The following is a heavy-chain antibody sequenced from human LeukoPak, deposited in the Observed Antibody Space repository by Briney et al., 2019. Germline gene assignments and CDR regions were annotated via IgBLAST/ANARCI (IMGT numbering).Heavy chain of an antibody. J-gene: IGHJ4*02. CDR1: GFTVSSNY. CDR3: ARLRIAAASPVDY. Sequence: GGSLRLSCAASGFTVSSNYMSWVRQTPGKGLEWVSVIYSGGSTYYADSVKGRFTISRDNSKNTLYLQMNSLRAEDTAVYYCARLRIAAASPVDYWGQGTLVTVSS. CDR2: IYSGGST. D-gene: IGHD6-13*01. V-gene: IGHV3-66*01.